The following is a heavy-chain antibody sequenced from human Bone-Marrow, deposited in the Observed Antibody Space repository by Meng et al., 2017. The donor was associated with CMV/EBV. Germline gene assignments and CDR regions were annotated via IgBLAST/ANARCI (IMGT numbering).Heavy chain of an antibody. J-gene: IGHJ4*02. Sequence: GESLKIACAASGFTFSSYGMHWVRQAPGKGLEWVAFIRYDGSNKYYADSVKGRFTISRDNSKNTLYLQMNSLRAEDTAVYYCAKDKVDGGQSYCSSGSCGLIDYWGQGTLVTVSS. CDR3: AKDKVDGGQSYCSSGSCGLIDY. V-gene: IGHV3-30*02. D-gene: IGHD2-15*01. CDR2: IRYDGSNK. CDR1: GFTFSSYG.